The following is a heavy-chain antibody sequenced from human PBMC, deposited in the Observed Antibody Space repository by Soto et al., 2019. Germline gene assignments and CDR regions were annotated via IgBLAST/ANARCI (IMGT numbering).Heavy chain of an antibody. CDR2: ISSSSSTI. Sequence: GGSLRLSCAASGFTFSSYSMNWVRQAPGKGLEWVSYISSSSSTIYYADSVKGRFTISRDNAKNSLYLQMNSLRAEDTAVYYCYGWNFWDQYYYYMDVWGKGTTVTVSS. V-gene: IGHV3-48*01. J-gene: IGHJ6*03. D-gene: IGHD1-7*01. CDR1: GFTFSSYS. CDR3: YGWNFWDQYYYYMDV.